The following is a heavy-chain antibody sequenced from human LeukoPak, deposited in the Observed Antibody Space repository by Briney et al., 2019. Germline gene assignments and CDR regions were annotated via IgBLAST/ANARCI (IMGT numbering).Heavy chain of an antibody. CDR2: ISSSGSTI. J-gene: IGHJ6*04. Sequence: GGSLRLSCAASGFTFGAYGMSWVRQAPGKGLEWVSYISSSGSTIYYADSVKGRFTISRDNAKNSLYLQMNSLRAEDTAVYYCAELGITMIGGVWGKGTTVTISS. D-gene: IGHD3-10*02. V-gene: IGHV3-48*03. CDR3: AELGITMIGGV. CDR1: GFTFGAYG.